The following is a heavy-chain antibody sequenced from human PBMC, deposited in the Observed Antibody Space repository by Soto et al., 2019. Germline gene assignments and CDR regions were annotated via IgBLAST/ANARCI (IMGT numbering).Heavy chain of an antibody. J-gene: IGHJ4*02. CDR2: IWYDGSNK. Sequence: QVQLVESGGGVVQPGRSLRLSCAASGFTFSSYGMHWVRQAPGKGLEWVAVIWYDGSNKYYADSVKGRFTISRDNSKNTLYLQMNSLRAEDTAVYYCARDVVEMAHFDYWGQGTLVTVSS. D-gene: IGHD2-21*01. V-gene: IGHV3-33*01. CDR3: ARDVVEMAHFDY. CDR1: GFTFSSYG.